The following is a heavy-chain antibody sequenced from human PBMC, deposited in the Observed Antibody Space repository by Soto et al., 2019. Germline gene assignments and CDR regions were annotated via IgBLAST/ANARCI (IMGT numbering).Heavy chain of an antibody. J-gene: IGHJ6*03. CDR3: ARDRWGYCSSTSCYRIYYYYYHMDV. CDR2: INSDGSST. V-gene: IGHV3-74*01. CDR1: GFTSSSYW. D-gene: IGHD2-2*01. Sequence: GGSLRLSCAASGFTSSSYWMHWVRQAPGKGLVWVSRINSDGSSTSYADSVKGRFTISRDNAKNTLYLQMNSLRAEDTAVYYCARDRWGYCSSTSCYRIYYYYYHMDVWGQGTTVTVSS.